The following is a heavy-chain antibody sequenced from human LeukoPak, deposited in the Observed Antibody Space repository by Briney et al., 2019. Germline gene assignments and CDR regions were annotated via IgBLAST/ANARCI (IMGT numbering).Heavy chain of an antibody. Sequence: ASVKVSCKVSGYTLTELSMHWVRQAPGKGLEWTGGFDPEDGETIYAQKFQGGVTMTEDTSTDTAYMELSSLRSEDTAVYYCARAGYSLHHHYYYYYMDVWGKGTTVTVSS. D-gene: IGHD5-18*01. V-gene: IGHV1-24*01. CDR3: ARAGYSLHHHYYYYYMDV. CDR1: GYTLTELS. J-gene: IGHJ6*03. CDR2: FDPEDGET.